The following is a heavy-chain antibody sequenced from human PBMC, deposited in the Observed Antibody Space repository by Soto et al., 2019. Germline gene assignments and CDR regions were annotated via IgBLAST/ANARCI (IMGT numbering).Heavy chain of an antibody. D-gene: IGHD5-18*01. CDR3: ARDPARYSYGYYFDY. J-gene: IGHJ4*02. Sequence: QVQLVESGGGVVQPGRSLRLSCAVSGFTFSSYAMYWVRQTPGKGLQWVAVISYDGSNQYYADSVKGRFTISRDNSKNTLYLQMNSLRAEDTAVYYCARDPARYSYGYYFDYWGQGTLVTVSS. CDR2: ISYDGSNQ. CDR1: GFTFSSYA. V-gene: IGHV3-30-3*01.